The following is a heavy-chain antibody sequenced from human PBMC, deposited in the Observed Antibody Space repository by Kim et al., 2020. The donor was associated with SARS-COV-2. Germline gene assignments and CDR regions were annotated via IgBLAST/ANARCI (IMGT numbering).Heavy chain of an antibody. CDR2: T. J-gene: IGHJ4*02. CDR3: ARMKGTVATNY. V-gene: IGHV4-39*01. D-gene: IGHD4-17*01. Sequence: TYYNPSLKSRVTISVDTSKNQFSLKLSSVTAADTAVYYCARMKGTVATNYWGQGTLVTVSS.